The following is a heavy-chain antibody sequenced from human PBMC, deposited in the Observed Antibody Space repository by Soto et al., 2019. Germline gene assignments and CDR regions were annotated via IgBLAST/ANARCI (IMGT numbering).Heavy chain of an antibody. D-gene: IGHD2-15*01. CDR1: GFTVSSNY. CDR2: IYSGGST. J-gene: IGHJ4*02. V-gene: IGHV3-53*04. Sequence: EVQLVESGGGLVQPGGSLRLSCAASGFTVSSNYMSWVRQAPGKGLEWVSVIYSGGSTYYADSVKGRSTISRHNSKNTLYRQLTSLRAEDRAVYYCARGLGGGFVDSWGQGTLVTVSS. CDR3: ARGLGGGFVDS.